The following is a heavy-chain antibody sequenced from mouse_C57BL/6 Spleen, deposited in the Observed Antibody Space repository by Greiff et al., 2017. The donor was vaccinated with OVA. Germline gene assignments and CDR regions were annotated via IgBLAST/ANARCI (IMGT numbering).Heavy chain of an antibody. Sequence: EVKVVESGPGMVKPSQSLSLTCTVTGYSITSGYDWHWIRHVPGNKLEWMGYISYSGSTNYNPSLKSRISITHDTSKNHFFLKLNSVTTEDTATYYCARGSSFDYWGQGTTLTVSS. CDR2: ISYSGST. D-gene: IGHD1-1*01. CDR1: GYSITSGYD. CDR3: ARGSSFDY. J-gene: IGHJ2*01. V-gene: IGHV3-1*01.